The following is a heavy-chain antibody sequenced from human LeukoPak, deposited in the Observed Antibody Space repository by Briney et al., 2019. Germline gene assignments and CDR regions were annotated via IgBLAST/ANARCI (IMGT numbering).Heavy chain of an antibody. D-gene: IGHD3-10*01. CDR2: IYYSGST. V-gene: IGHV4-39*07. CDR3: ARGLLLWFGESRDAFDI. CDR1: GGSISSSSYY. J-gene: IGHJ3*02. Sequence: SETLSLTCTVSGGSISSSSYYWGWIRQPPGRGLEWIGSIYYSGSTYYNPSLKSRVTISVDTSKNQFSLKLSSVTAADTAVYYCARGLLLWFGESRDAFDIWGQGTMVTVSS.